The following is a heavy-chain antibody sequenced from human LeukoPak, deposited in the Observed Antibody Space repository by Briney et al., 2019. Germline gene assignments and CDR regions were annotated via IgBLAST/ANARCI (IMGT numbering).Heavy chain of an antibody. Sequence: SETLSLTCAVYGGSFSGYYWSWIRQPPGKGLEWIGEINHSGSTNYNPSLKSRVTISVDTSKNQFSLQLDSVTPEDTAVYYCARETDLGMATSVDFDSWGQGIFVTVSS. CDR2: INHSGST. CDR3: ARETDLGMATSVDFDS. J-gene: IGHJ4*02. V-gene: IGHV4-34*01. CDR1: GGSFSGYY. D-gene: IGHD5-24*01.